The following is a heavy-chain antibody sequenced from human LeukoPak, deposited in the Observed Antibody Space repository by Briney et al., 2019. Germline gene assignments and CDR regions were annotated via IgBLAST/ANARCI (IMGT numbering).Heavy chain of an antibody. D-gene: IGHD6-13*01. J-gene: IGHJ4*02. CDR3: ARHRHSSSWYYY. V-gene: IGHV4-59*08. CDR1: GVSFSSYY. Sequence: SETLSLTCAVYGVSFSSYYWGWIRQPPGKGLEWIGSIYYSGSTNYNPSLESRVTISIDTSKNQFSLKLSSVTAADTAVYYCARHRHSSSWYYYWGQGTLVTVSS. CDR2: IYYSGST.